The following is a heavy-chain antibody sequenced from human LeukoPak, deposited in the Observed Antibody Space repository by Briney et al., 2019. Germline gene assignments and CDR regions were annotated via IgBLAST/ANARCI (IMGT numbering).Heavy chain of an antibody. CDR3: ARGRNDILTGSNY. Sequence: ASVKVSCKASGYTFTSYGISWVRQAPGQGLEWMGWISPILGIANYAQKFQGRVTITADKSTSTAYMELSSLRSEDTAVYYCARGRNDILTGSNYWGQGTLVTVSS. CDR2: ISPILGIA. CDR1: GYTFTSYG. J-gene: IGHJ4*02. D-gene: IGHD3-9*01. V-gene: IGHV1-69*10.